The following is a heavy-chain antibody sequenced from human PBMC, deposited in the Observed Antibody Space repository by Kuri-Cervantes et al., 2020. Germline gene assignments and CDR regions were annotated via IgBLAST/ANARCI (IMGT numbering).Heavy chain of an antibody. CDR3: SGGGY. J-gene: IGHJ4*02. Sequence: SETLSLTCTVSGYSFTSDYHWGWIRQPPGKGLEWIGTIHHSGITYYNPSLKSRVTISADTSKNQFSLKLTFVTAADTAMYFCSGGGYWGQGTLVTVSS. V-gene: IGHV4-38-2*02. CDR2: IHHSGIT. CDR1: GYSFTSDYH.